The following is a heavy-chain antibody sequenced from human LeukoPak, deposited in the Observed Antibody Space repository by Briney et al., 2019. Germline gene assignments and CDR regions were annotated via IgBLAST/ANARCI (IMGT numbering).Heavy chain of an antibody. D-gene: IGHD5-12*01. CDR3: ARALSGYDLSRYYYMDV. Sequence: PSEALLLTCAVSGGSISSYYWSWIRQTAGKGLEWIGRIYTSGSTNYTPTLKSRVTMSVDTSKNQSSLKLSTVSAADTAVYYCARALSGYDLSRYYYMDVWGKGTTVTVSS. J-gene: IGHJ6*03. CDR2: IYTSGST. V-gene: IGHV4-4*07. CDR1: GGSISSYY.